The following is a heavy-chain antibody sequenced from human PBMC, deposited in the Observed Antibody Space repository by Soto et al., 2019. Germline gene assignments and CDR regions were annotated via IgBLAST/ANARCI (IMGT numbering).Heavy chain of an antibody. V-gene: IGHV3-21*01. CDR2: ISSNSAYI. D-gene: IGHD6-13*01. Sequence: WGSLRLSCSASGLTFRSFTMNWFRQAPGKGLEWVSTISSNSAYIYYTDALRGRFTISRDNAKNSLHLQMNSLRAEDTAVYYCTRDASRDSSARGWFDPWGPGTLVTVSS. CDR1: GLTFRSFT. J-gene: IGHJ5*02. CDR3: TRDASRDSSARGWFDP.